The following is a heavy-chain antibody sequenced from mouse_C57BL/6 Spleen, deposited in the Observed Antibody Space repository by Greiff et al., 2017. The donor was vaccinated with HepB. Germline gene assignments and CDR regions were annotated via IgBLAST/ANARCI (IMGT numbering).Heavy chain of an antibody. V-gene: IGHV1-22*01. Sequence: EVQLQQSGPELVKPGASVKMSCKASGYTFTDYNMHWVKQSHGKSLEWIGYINPNTGGTSYNQKFKGKATLTVNKSSSTAYMELRSLTSEDSAVYFCARGYYGSSYVGAWFAYWGQGTLVTVSA. CDR2: INPNTGGT. D-gene: IGHD1-1*01. CDR1: GYTFTDYN. CDR3: ARGYYGSSYVGAWFAY. J-gene: IGHJ3*01.